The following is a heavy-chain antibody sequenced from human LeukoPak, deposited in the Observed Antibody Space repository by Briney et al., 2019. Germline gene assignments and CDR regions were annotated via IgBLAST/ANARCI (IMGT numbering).Heavy chain of an antibody. J-gene: IGHJ4*02. Sequence: GGSLRLSCAASGFTFSSYTMSWVRQAPGKGLEWVGRIKSKTDGGTTDYAAPVKGRFTISRDDSKNTLYLQMNSLKTEDTAVYYCTTTRELKLYYFDYWGQGTLVTVSS. CDR1: GFTFSSYT. V-gene: IGHV3-15*01. CDR2: IKSKTDGGTT. CDR3: TTTRELKLYYFDY. D-gene: IGHD1-26*01.